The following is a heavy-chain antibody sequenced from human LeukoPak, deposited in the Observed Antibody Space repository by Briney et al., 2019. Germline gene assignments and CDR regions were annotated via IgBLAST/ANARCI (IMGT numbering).Heavy chain of an antibody. CDR1: GYTFTGYY. Sequence: GASVKVSCKASGYTFTGYYMHWVRQAPGQGLEWMGWINPNSGGTNYAQKFQGRVTMTRDTSISTAYMELSRLRSDDTALYYCARDKEEQWLAAGFDDWGQGTLVTVSS. CDR2: INPNSGGT. V-gene: IGHV1-2*02. D-gene: IGHD6-19*01. CDR3: ARDKEEQWLAAGFDD. J-gene: IGHJ4*02.